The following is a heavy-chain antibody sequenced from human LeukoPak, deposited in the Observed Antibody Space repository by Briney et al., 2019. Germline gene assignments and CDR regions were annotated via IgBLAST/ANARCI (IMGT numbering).Heavy chain of an antibody. V-gene: IGHV4-4*07. Sequence: PSETLSLTCTVSGGSISSYYWSWIRQPAGKGLEWIGRIYTSGSTDYNPSLRSRVTMSLDTSKNQFSLKLSSVTAADTAVYYCARHGGKAAAGIWMTAYFDYWGQGTLVTVSS. CDR1: GGSISSYY. D-gene: IGHD6-13*01. J-gene: IGHJ4*02. CDR2: IYTSGST. CDR3: ARHGGKAAAGIWMTAYFDY.